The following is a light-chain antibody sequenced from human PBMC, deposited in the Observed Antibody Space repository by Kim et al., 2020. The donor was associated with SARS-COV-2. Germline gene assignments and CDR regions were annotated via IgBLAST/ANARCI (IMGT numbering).Light chain of an antibody. CDR1: QSISSW. CDR3: QQWGT. V-gene: IGKV1-5*01. Sequence: PSTLSASVGDRVTITCRASQSISSWLAWYQQKPGKAPKLLIYDASSLESGVPSRFSGSGSGTEFTLTISSLQPDDFATYYCQQWGTFGQGTKLEI. J-gene: IGKJ2*01. CDR2: DAS.